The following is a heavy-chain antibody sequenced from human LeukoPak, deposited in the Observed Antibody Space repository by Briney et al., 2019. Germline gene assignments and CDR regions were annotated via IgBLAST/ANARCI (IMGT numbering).Heavy chain of an antibody. CDR2: IYTIGST. V-gene: IGHV4-4*07. J-gene: IGHJ3*02. CDR1: GGSISSYY. D-gene: IGHD3-10*01. CDR3: ARDESLTMVRGVTIPGAFDI. Sequence: SETLSLTCTVSGGSISSYYWSSSRQPAGKGRECICRIYTIGSTNYNPSLKSRVTMSVATSKPQFSLKLSSVTAADTAVYYCARDESLTMVRGVTIPGAFDIWGQGTMVTVSS.